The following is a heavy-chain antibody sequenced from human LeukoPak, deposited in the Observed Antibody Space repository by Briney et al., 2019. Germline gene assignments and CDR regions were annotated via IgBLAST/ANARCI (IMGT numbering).Heavy chain of an antibody. CDR1: GGSISSYY. Sequence: SETLSLTRTVSGGSISSYYWSWIRQPPGKGLEWIGYIYYSGSTNYNPSLKSRVTISVDTSKNQFSLKLSSVTAADTAVYYCARAHGGNWFDPWGQGTLVTVSS. CDR3: ARAHGGNWFDP. D-gene: IGHD2-15*01. V-gene: IGHV4-59*01. CDR2: IYYSGST. J-gene: IGHJ5*02.